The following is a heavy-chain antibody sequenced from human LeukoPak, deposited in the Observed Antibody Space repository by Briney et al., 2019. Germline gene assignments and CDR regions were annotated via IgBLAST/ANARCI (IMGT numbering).Heavy chain of an antibody. J-gene: IGHJ4*02. CDR2: ISGTGGST. V-gene: IGHV3-23*01. D-gene: IGHD3-9*01. CDR3: AKGANLRYFDWLHFDY. Sequence: GGSLRLSCAASGFTFSTYAMTWVRQAPGKGLEWVSLISGTGGSTYYADSVKGRFTISRDNSKNTLSLRMNSLRAEDTAVYYCAKGANLRYFDWLHFDYWGQGTLVTVSS. CDR1: GFTFSTYA.